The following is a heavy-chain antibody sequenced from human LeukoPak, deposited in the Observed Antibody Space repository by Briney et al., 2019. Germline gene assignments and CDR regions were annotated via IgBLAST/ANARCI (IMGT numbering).Heavy chain of an antibody. CDR3: AKVSRGRGITFGGVIVASDY. CDR1: GFTFSSYG. Sequence: GGSLRLFCAASGFTFSSYGMHWVRQAPGKGLEWVAFIRYDGSNKYYADSVKGRFTISRDNSKNTLYLQMNSLRAEDTAVYYCAKVSRGRGITFGGVIVASDYWGQGTLVTVSS. V-gene: IGHV3-30*02. CDR2: IRYDGSNK. J-gene: IGHJ4*02. D-gene: IGHD3-16*02.